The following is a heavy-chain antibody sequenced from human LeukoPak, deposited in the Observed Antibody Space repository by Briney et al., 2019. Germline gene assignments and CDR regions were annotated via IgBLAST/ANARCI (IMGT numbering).Heavy chain of an antibody. CDR1: GFNITSNY. J-gene: IGHJ3*02. V-gene: IGHV3-66*01. D-gene: IGHD3-16*01. CDR3: TKGQLWASGRAFDI. CDR2: IYSGGFT. Sequence: PGGSLRLSCAASGFNITSNYMNWVRQAPGKGLEWVAIIYSGGFTYYRDSVKGRFTIYRDNSKNTLYLQMNNLRPEDTAVYYCTKGQLWASGRAFDIWGQGTMVTVSS.